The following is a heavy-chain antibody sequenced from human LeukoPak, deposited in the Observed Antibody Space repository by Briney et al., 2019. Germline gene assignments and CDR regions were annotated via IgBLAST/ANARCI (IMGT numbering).Heavy chain of an antibody. J-gene: IGHJ6*03. CDR3: ARDGGDYYYYYYSMDV. CDR2: INPNSGGT. Sequence: GASVKVSCKASGYIFTGYNIHWVRQAPGQGLEWMGWINPNSGGTNYAQKFQGRVTMTRDTSITTAYMELIRLKSDDTAVYYCARDGGDYYYYYYSMDVWGKGTSVTVSS. D-gene: IGHD2-21*02. V-gene: IGHV1-2*02. CDR1: GYIFTGYN.